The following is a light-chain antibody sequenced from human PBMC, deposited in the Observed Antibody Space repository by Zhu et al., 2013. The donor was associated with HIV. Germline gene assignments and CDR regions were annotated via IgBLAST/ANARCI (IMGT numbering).Light chain of an antibody. CDR1: QTVSSNS. J-gene: IGKJ1*01. Sequence: EIVLTQSPGTLSLSSGERVTLSCRASQTVSSNSLARYQQKPGQAPRLLIYGSFKRAIGIPARFSGSGSGTDFTLIISSLQSEDSAIYYCQQYKKWPPWTFGQGTRVE. CDR3: QQYKKWPPWT. V-gene: IGKV3-15*01. CDR2: GSF.